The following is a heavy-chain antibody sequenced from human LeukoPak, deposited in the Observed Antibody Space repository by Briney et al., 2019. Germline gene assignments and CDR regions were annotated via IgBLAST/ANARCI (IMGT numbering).Heavy chain of an antibody. J-gene: IGHJ4*02. CDR2: INYSGST. V-gene: IGHV4-59*01. Sequence: PSETLSLTCTVSGGSIRRYLWNWLRQTPGKGLEWIGHINYSGSTNYNPSLKSRVTISLDTSKNQFSLNLSSVTAADTAVYHCARGSGIYGSGSYSADWGQGTLVTVSS. D-gene: IGHD3-10*01. CDR1: GGSIRRYL. CDR3: ARGSGIYGSGSYSAD.